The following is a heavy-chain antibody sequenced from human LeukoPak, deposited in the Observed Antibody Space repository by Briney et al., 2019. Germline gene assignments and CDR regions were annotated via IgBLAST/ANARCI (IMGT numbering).Heavy chain of an antibody. CDR2: IYPGDSDT. D-gene: IGHD3-22*01. CDR3: ARRQFGYDSSGHPFYFDY. J-gene: IGHJ4*02. CDR1: GYSFTSYW. Sequence: GESLKISCKGSGYSFTSYWIGWVRQMPGKGLEWMGIIYPGDSDTRYSPSFQGQVTISADKSISTAYLQWSSLKASDTAMYYCARRQFGYDSSGHPFYFDYWGQGTLVTVSS. V-gene: IGHV5-51*01.